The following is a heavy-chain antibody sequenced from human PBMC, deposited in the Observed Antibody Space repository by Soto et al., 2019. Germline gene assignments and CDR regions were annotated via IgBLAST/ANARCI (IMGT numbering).Heavy chain of an antibody. D-gene: IGHD3-9*01. CDR3: ARDSRARFDILTGYYLNWFDP. J-gene: IGHJ5*02. V-gene: IGHV3-74*01. CDR2: INSDGRST. Sequence: GGSLRLSCAASGFTFSSYWMHWVRQAPGKGLVWVSRINSDGRSTSYADSVKGRFTISRDNANNTLYLQMNSLRAEDKAVYYCARDSRARFDILTGYYLNWFDPWGQGTLVTVSS. CDR1: GFTFSSYW.